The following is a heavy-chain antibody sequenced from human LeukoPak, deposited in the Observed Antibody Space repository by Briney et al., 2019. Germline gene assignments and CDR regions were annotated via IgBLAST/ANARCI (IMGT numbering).Heavy chain of an antibody. Sequence: SQTLSLTCAISGDTLSSNSVAWNWIRQSPSRGLEWLGRTYYRSRWYNDYAVSVKSRITINRDTSKNQFSLQLNSVTSEDTAVYYCASLHSGGYDSFDIWGQGTLVTVSS. CDR2: TYYRSRWYN. V-gene: IGHV6-1*01. D-gene: IGHD3-22*01. CDR3: ASLHSGGYDSFDI. J-gene: IGHJ3*02. CDR1: GDTLSSNSVA.